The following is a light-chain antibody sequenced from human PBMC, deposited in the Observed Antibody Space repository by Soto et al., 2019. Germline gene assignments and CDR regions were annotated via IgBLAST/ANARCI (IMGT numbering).Light chain of an antibody. V-gene: IGKV3-20*01. CDR3: QQYGSSPSWT. J-gene: IGKJ1*01. CDR1: QSVSSSY. CDR2: GAC. Sequence: SPTTESFSRGERATLSCMARQSVSSSYLAWYQHKPGQAPSLLIHGACSTATVIPDRFRGSGSGTYFTLTISILYQEDLAVYYCQQYGSSPSWTFGQGTNVDMK.